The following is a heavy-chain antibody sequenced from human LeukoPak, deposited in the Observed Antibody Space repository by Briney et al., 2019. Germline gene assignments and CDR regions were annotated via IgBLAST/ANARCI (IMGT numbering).Heavy chain of an antibody. CDR1: GGTFSSYA. V-gene: IGHV1-69*04. J-gene: IGHJ4*02. CDR3: AENYYDSSCGYYFDY. Sequence: SVKVSCKASGGTFSSYAISWVRQAPGQGLEWMGRIIPILGIANYAQKFQGRVTITADKSTSTAYMELSSLRSEDTAVYYCAENYYDSSCGYYFDYWGQGTLVTVSS. CDR2: IIPILGIA. D-gene: IGHD3-22*01.